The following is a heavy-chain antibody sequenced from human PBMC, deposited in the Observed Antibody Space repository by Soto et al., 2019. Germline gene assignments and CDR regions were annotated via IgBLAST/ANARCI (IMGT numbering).Heavy chain of an antibody. CDR3: ARGRTVRNYADDSSDYFYFFDY. D-gene: IGHD3-22*01. Sequence: PSETLSLTCTVSGDSISTFYWGWVRQSPGKELEWIGYVYYTGSTNYNPSLKSRVIISVDRSKNQFSLKLTSANAADTAVYYCARGRTVRNYADDSSDYFYFFDYWGQGTQVTVSS. CDR1: GDSISTFY. V-gene: IGHV4-59*01. J-gene: IGHJ4*02. CDR2: VYYTGST.